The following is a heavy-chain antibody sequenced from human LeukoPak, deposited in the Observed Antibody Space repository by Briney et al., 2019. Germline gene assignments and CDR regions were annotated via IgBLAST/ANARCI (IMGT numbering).Heavy chain of an antibody. D-gene: IGHD3-22*01. CDR1: GGSFSGFY. Sequence: SETMTLTCTVSGGSFSGFYWGWIRQPPEKGLEWIGFIYYSGSANYNPSLKSRVTISVDMSKNQFSLKLSSVTAADTAVYYCARIDSSGYGYFVYCGQGTRLSVSS. CDR2: IYYSGSA. J-gene: IGHJ4*02. V-gene: IGHV4-59*01. CDR3: ARIDSSGYGYFVY.